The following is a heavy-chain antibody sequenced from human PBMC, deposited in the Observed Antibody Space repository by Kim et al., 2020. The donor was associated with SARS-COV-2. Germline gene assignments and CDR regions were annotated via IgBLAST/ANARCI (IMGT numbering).Heavy chain of an antibody. CDR2: IYYSGST. Sequence: SETLSLTCTVSGGSISSGGYYWSWIRQHPGKGLEWIGYIYYSGSTYYNPSLKSRVTISVDTSKNQFSLKLSSVTAADTAVYYCAKVRARLLGYYYYGMDVWGQGTTVTVSS. CDR1: GGSISSGGYY. D-gene: IGHD2-8*02. CDR3: AKVRARLLGYYYYGMDV. V-gene: IGHV4-31*03. J-gene: IGHJ6*02.